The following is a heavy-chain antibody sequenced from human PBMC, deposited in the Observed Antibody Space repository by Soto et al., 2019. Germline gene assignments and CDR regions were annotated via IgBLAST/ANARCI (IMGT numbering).Heavy chain of an antibody. CDR1: GYTFTAYP. CDR2: INVANGDT. D-gene: IGHD3-10*01. Sequence: ASVKVSCKASGYTFTAYPLHWVRQAPGQRLEWMGWINVANGDTGYSQKFQGRVTVTRDTSASTVYMEVSSLTSEDTAVYYCARMDYYGAGIYYFDHWGQGTLVTSPQ. J-gene: IGHJ4*02. CDR3: ARMDYYGAGIYYFDH. V-gene: IGHV1-3*01.